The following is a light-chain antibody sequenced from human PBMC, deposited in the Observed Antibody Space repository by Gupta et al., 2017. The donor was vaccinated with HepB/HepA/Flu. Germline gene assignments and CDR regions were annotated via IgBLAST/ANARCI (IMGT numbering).Light chain of an antibody. CDR2: LNRDGSH. J-gene: IGLJ3*02. CDR3: QTWGAGTVV. V-gene: IGLV4-69*01. Sequence: QLVLTQSPSASASLGVSVQLTCPLSSGHTNYAIAWHQQQPEKGPRYLMRLNRDGSHTKGDGIPDRFSGSSAGAERYLTISSLQSEDEADYYCQTWGAGTVVFGGGTKLTVL. CDR1: SGHTNYA.